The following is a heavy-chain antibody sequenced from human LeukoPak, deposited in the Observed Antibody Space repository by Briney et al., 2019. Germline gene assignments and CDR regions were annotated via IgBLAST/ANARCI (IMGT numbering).Heavy chain of an antibody. CDR2: ISYDGSNK. CDR3: AKALTSGWYLDAFNI. J-gene: IGHJ3*02. CDR1: GFTFSSCG. D-gene: IGHD6-19*01. V-gene: IGHV3-30*18. Sequence: GGSLRLSCAASGFTFSSCGMHWVRRAPGKGLEWVAVISYDGSNKYYADSVKGRFTISRDNSKNTLFLEMNSLRAEDTAVYYCAKALTSGWYLDAFNIWGQGTMVTVSS.